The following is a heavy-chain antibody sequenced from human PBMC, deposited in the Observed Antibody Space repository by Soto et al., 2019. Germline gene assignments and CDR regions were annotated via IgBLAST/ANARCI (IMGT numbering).Heavy chain of an antibody. CDR3: ARDQGEWLVLDAFDI. D-gene: IGHD6-19*01. V-gene: IGHV1-18*01. Sequence: GASVKVSCKASGGTFSSYAISWVRQAPGQGLEWMGGISANNGKTNYAQKLQGRVTMTTDTSTSTAYMELRSLRSDDTAVYYCARDQGEWLVLDAFDIWGQGTMVTVSS. CDR2: ISANNGKT. CDR1: GGTFSSYA. J-gene: IGHJ3*02.